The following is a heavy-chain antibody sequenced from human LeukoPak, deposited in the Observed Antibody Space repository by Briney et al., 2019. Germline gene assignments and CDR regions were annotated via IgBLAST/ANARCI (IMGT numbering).Heavy chain of an antibody. V-gene: IGHV4-34*01. CDR1: GGSFSGYY. CDR2: INYSEST. D-gene: IGHD5-12*01. J-gene: IGHJ4*02. CDR3: ARGQYTGYPTH. Sequence: SETLSLTCAVYGGSFSGYYWSWIRQPPGKGLEWIGEINYSESTNYNPSLKSRVTISVDTSKNQFSLKVASVTAADTAVYFCARGQYTGYPTHWGQGTLVTVSS.